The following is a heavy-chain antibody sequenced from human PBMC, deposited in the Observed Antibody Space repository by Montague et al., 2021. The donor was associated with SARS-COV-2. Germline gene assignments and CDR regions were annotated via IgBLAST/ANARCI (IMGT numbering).Heavy chain of an antibody. CDR2: IYYSGTT. Sequence: SETLSLTCSVSSGSIISSGYYWGWIRQPPGKELEWIGNIYYSGTTYYNPSLQSRGTISVDTSKNHLSLRLSSVTAADTAVYFCARGMMGGVTTPFDYWGQGSKVTVSS. D-gene: IGHD3-16*01. V-gene: IGHV4-39*02. CDR3: ARGMMGGVTTPFDY. J-gene: IGHJ4*02. CDR1: SGSIISSGYY.